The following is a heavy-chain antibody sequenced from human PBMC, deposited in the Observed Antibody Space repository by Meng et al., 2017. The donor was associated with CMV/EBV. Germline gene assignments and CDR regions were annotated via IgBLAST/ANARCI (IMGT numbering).Heavy chain of an antibody. CDR1: GGSISSYY. J-gene: IGHJ4*02. Sequence: QWQWPESGPGLVKPSETLSLTCTVSGGSISSYYWSWIRPPAGKGLEWIGRIYTSGSTNYHPSLKSRVTMSVDTSKNQFSLKLSSVTAADTAVYYCARHGDTAMVVGIDYWGQGTLVTVSS. D-gene: IGHD5-18*01. V-gene: IGHV4-4*07. CDR2: IYTSGST. CDR3: ARHGDTAMVVGIDY.